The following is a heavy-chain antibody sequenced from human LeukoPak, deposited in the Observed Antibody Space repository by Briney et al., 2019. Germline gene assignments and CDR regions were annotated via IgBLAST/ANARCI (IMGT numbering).Heavy chain of an antibody. D-gene: IGHD4-17*01. Sequence: PSETLSLTCTVSGGSVWSDRNYWSWIRQPPGKGLEWIGYISYGGSTNYNPSLKSRVSISVDTSKNQFSLKLSSVTAADTAVYYCARRNYGDYDHYFDYWGQGTLVTVSS. V-gene: IGHV4-61*01. J-gene: IGHJ4*02. CDR2: ISYGGST. CDR1: GGSVWSDRNY. CDR3: ARRNYGDYDHYFDY.